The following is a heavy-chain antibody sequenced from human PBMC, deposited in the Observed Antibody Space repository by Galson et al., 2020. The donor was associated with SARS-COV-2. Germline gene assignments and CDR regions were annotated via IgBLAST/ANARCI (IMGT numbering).Heavy chain of an antibody. V-gene: IGHV4-30-2*01. D-gene: IGHD4-17*01. CDR1: GTSISSGSYS. J-gene: IGHJ3*01. CDR2: ISHSGGT. CDR3: ARLHYGEYAPEAFDF. Sequence: SETLSLTCAVSGTSISSGSYSWNWIRQPPGKGLEWIGYISHSGGTYYNPSLKSRVTISGDRSKNQFSLRLSSVTAADTAVYYCARLHYGEYAPEAFDFWGPGTMVTVSS.